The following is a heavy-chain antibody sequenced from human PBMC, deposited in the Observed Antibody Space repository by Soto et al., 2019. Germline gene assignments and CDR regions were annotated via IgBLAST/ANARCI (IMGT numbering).Heavy chain of an antibody. Sequence: SVKVSCKASGGTFSSYAISWVRQAPGQGLEWMGGIIPIFGTANYAQKFQGRVTITADESTSTAYMELSSLRSEDTAVYYCARDFTDYYDSSGYYGTPLDYWGQGTLVTVSS. V-gene: IGHV1-69*13. CDR2: IIPIFGTA. CDR1: GGTFSSYA. J-gene: IGHJ4*02. CDR3: ARDFTDYYDSSGYYGTPLDY. D-gene: IGHD3-22*01.